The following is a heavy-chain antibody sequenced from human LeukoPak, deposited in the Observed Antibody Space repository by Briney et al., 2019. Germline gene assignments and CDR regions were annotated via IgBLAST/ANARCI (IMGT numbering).Heavy chain of an antibody. J-gene: IGHJ3*02. CDR2: IKQDGCEK. CDR1: GFTFSSYW. V-gene: IGHV3-7*01. Sequence: GGSVRLSCAASGFTFSSYWMSWVRQAPGKGLEWVANIKQDGCEKYYVDSVKGRFIISRDNAKNSLYLQMNSLRAEDTAVYYCARDNPDYDYIWGSYRGGDAFDIWGQGTMVTVSS. CDR3: ARDNPDYDYIWGSYRGGDAFDI. D-gene: IGHD3-16*02.